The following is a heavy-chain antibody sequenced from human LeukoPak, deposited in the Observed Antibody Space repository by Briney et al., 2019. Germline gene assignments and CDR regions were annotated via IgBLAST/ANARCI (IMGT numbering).Heavy chain of an antibody. CDR1: GGSISSSSYY. CDR2: IYYSGST. Sequence: SETLSLTCTVSGGSISSSSYYWGWIRQPPGKGLEWIGSIYYSGSTYYNPSLKSRVTISVDTSKNQLSLKLSSVTAADTAVYYCARPSSGWSNWFDPWGQGTLVTVSS. J-gene: IGHJ5*02. D-gene: IGHD6-19*01. CDR3: ARPSSGWSNWFDP. V-gene: IGHV4-39*01.